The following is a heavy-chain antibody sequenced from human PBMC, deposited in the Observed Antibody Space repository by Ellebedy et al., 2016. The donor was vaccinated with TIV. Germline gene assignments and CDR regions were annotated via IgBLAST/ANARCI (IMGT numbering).Heavy chain of an antibody. CDR2: INNDGTGT. Sequence: GESLKISXAASGFTFSSYSMNWVRQAPGKGLVWVSRINNDGTGTDYADSVKGRFSISRDNAKNTLYLQMNSLRAEDTAVYYCARSGYYAGKGYYFDYWGQGALVAVSS. CDR1: GFTFSSYS. CDR3: ARSGYYAGKGYYFDY. V-gene: IGHV3-74*01. D-gene: IGHD4-23*01. J-gene: IGHJ4*02.